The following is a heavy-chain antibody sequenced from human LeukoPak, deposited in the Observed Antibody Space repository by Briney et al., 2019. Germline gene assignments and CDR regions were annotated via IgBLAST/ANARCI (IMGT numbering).Heavy chain of an antibody. J-gene: IGHJ4*02. V-gene: IGHV4-39*01. CDR3: ARLESLAINFDY. CDR2: IYYSGST. CDR1: GGSISTGGYY. Sequence: SETLSLTCTVSGGSISTGGYYWSWIRQHPGKGLEWIGSIYYSGSTYYNPSLKSRVTISVDTSKNQFSLKLSSVTAADTAVYYCARLESLAINFDYWGQGTLVTVSS. D-gene: IGHD1-1*01.